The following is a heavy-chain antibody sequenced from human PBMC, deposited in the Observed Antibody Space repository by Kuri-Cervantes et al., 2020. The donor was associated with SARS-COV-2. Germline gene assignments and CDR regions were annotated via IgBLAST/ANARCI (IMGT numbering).Heavy chain of an antibody. D-gene: IGHD6-19*01. V-gene: IGHV4-34*01. Sequence: GSLRLSCAVYGGSFSGYYWSWIRQPPGKGLEWIGEINHSGSTNYNPSLKSRVTVSVDTSKNQFSLKLSSVTAADTAVYYCARPQIQRWYSSGWYGEVGYYYYYGMDVWGQGTTVTVSS. CDR3: ARPQIQRWYSSGWYGEVGYYYYYGMDV. CDR2: INHSGST. J-gene: IGHJ6*02. CDR1: GGSFSGYY.